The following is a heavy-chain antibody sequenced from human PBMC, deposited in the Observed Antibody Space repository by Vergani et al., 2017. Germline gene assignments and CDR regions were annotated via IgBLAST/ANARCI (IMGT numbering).Heavy chain of an antibody. CDR1: GGSFTSYH. V-gene: IGHV4-34*01. D-gene: IGHD4-11*01. Sequence: QVQLQQWGGGLLKPSETLSLTCVVNGGSFTSYHWTWIRQSPGEGLEWVGDIDHTGRPDDNPSLKSRLTMSVDKSRNQFSLTLNSVTSTDTAIYFCARVNTETNGHLYYYYYMDFWGQGTAVTVS. J-gene: IGHJ6*03. CDR2: IDHTGRP. CDR3: ARVNTETNGHLYYYYYMDF.